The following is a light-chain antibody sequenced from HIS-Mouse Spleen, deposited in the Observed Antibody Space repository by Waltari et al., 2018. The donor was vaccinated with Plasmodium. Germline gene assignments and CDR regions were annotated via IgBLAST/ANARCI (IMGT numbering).Light chain of an antibody. CDR3: YSTDSSGNHRV. J-gene: IGLJ3*02. CDR2: EDS. Sequence: SYELTQPPSVSVSPGPTARITCSGDALPKKYAYLYPQKSGQAPVLVIYEDSKRPSGIPERFSGSSSGTMATLTISGAQVEDEADYYCYSTDSSGNHRVFGGGTKLTVL. V-gene: IGLV3-10*01. CDR1: ALPKKY.